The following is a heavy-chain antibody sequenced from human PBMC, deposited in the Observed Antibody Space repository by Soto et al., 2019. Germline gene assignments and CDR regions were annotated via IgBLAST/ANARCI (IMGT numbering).Heavy chain of an antibody. D-gene: IGHD4-17*01. CDR3: ARWGTTVGLDV. CDR1: GFTFRSYV. V-gene: IGHV3-30*19. Sequence: QVQLVESGGGVVQPGTSLRLSCVGSGFTFRSYVIHWVRQAPGKGLEWVALTSYDGSNKYYDDSVKGRFTISRDNSRNTVDLQMGNPRLEDTALYYCARWGTTVGLDVWGQGTLVSVSS. J-gene: IGHJ4*02. CDR2: TSYDGSNK.